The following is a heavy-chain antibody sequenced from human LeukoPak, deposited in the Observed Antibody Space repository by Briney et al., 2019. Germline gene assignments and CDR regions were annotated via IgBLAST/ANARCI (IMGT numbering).Heavy chain of an antibody. D-gene: IGHD5-12*01. V-gene: IGHV4-34*01. CDR2: INHSGST. J-gene: IGHJ4*02. CDR1: GGSFSGYY. CDR3: ARRVATEGVYFDY. Sequence: SETLSLTCAVYGGSFSGYYWSWIRQPPGKGLEWIGEINHSGSTNYNPSLKSRVTISVDTSKNQFSLKLSSVTAADTAVYYCARRVATEGVYFDYWGQGTLVTVSS.